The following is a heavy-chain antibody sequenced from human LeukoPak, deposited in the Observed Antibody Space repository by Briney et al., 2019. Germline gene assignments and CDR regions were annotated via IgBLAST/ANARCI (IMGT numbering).Heavy chain of an antibody. CDR1: GFTFSDYY. CDR3: ARDPPYYYDSSGSKWGYMDV. CDR2: ISSSGSTI. V-gene: IGHV3-11*04. Sequence: GGSLRLSCAASGFTFSDYYMSWIRQAPGKGLEWVSYISSSGSTIYYADSVKGRFTISRDNAKNSLYLQMNSLRAEDTAVYYCARDPPYYYDSSGSKWGYMDVWGKGTTVTVSS. D-gene: IGHD3-22*01. J-gene: IGHJ6*03.